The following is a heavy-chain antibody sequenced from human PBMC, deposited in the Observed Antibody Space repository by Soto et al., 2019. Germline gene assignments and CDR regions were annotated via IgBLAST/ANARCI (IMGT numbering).Heavy chain of an antibody. CDR1: GFSFSDYF. CDR2: ISAYNGNT. J-gene: IGHJ4*02. Sequence: ASVKVSCKASGFSFSDYFMHWVRQAPGQGLEWMGWISAYNGNTNYAQKLQGRVTMTTDTSTSTAYMELRSLRSDDTAVYYCARDSPSPYYYDSSGYGLFDYWGQGTLVTVSS. CDR3: ARDSPSPYYYDSSGYGLFDY. D-gene: IGHD3-22*01. V-gene: IGHV1-18*04.